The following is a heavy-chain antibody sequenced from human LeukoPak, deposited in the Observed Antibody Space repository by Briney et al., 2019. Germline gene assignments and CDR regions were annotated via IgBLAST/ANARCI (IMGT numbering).Heavy chain of an antibody. CDR3: ARSPHYDILTGYPFDY. CDR1: GGTFSSYA. Sequence: ASVKVSCKASGGTFSSYAISWVRQAPGQGLEWMGWINPNSGGTNYAQKFQGWVTMTRDTSISTAYMELSRLRSDDPAVYYCARSPHYDILTGYPFDYWGQGTLVTVSS. V-gene: IGHV1-2*04. J-gene: IGHJ4*02. D-gene: IGHD3-9*01. CDR2: INPNSGGT.